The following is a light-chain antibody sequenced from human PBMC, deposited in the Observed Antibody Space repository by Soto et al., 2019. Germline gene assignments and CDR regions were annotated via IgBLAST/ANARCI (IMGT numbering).Light chain of an antibody. CDR3: QQYGSSPWT. V-gene: IGKV3-20*01. CDR1: QSVSSNY. Sequence: IVLTQSPATLSLSPGDSATLSCRTSQSVSSNYLAWYQQKPGQAPRLLIYGASSRATAIPDRFSGSGSGTDFTLTISRLEPEDFAAYYCQQYGSSPWTFGQGTKVDIK. CDR2: GAS. J-gene: IGKJ1*01.